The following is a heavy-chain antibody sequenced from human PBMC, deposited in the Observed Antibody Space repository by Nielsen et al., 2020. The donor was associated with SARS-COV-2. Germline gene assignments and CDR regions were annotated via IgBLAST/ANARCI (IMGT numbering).Heavy chain of an antibody. Sequence: SLKISCAASKFTFDHYAMHWVRQAPGKGLEWVSGISWNSGSIGYADSVKGRFTISRDNAKNSLYLQMNSLRAEDTALYYCAKDLHPIAVAGGLDYWGQGTLVTVSS. J-gene: IGHJ4*02. D-gene: IGHD6-19*01. CDR3: AKDLHPIAVAGGLDY. CDR1: KFTFDHYA. V-gene: IGHV3-9*01. CDR2: ISWNSGSI.